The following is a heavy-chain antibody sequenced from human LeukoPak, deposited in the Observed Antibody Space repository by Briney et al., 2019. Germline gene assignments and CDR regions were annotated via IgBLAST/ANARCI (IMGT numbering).Heavy chain of an antibody. CDR1: GFTFSSYG. J-gene: IGHJ4*02. Sequence: GGSLSLSCAASGFTFSSYGMHWVRQAPGKGLEWVAVISYDGSNKYYADSVKGRFTISRDNSKNTLYLQMNSLRAEDTAVYYCAKGSEAEAYTFDYWGQGTLVTVSS. CDR3: AKGSEAEAYTFDY. CDR2: ISYDGSNK. D-gene: IGHD2-21*01. V-gene: IGHV3-30*18.